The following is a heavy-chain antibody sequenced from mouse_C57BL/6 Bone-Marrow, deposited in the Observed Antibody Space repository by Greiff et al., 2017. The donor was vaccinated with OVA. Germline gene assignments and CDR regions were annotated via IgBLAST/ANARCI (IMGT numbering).Heavy chain of an antibody. CDR1: GYTFTSYW. J-gene: IGHJ1*03. Sequence: VQLQQPGAELVKPGASVKLSCKASGYTFTSYWMHWVKQRPGQGLEWIGMIHPNSGSTNYNEKFKSKATLTVDKSSSTAYMQLSSLTSEDSAVYDCARWGYGSSLRWYFDVWGTGTTVTVSS. D-gene: IGHD1-1*01. CDR3: ARWGYGSSLRWYFDV. V-gene: IGHV1-64*01. CDR2: IHPNSGST.